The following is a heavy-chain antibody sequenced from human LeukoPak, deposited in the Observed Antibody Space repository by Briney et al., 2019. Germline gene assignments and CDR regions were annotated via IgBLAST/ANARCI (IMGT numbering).Heavy chain of an antibody. CDR3: AKDILAAGLFFDY. Sequence: GGSLRLSCAASGFSFSDYYMSWIRQAPGKGLEWVSYISHRISDVQYGDSVKGRFTISRDNARNSLYLQMNGLRAEDTAVYYCAKDILAAGLFFDYWGLGTLVTVSS. V-gene: IGHV3-11*01. D-gene: IGHD6-13*01. CDR1: GFSFSDYY. J-gene: IGHJ4*02. CDR2: ISHRISDV.